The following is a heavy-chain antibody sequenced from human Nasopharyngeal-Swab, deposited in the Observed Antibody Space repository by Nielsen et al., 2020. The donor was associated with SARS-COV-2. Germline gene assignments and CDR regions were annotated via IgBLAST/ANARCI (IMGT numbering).Heavy chain of an antibody. CDR2: ISGSGDST. CDR1: GFTFSNYG. Sequence: ESLKISCAAAGFTFSNYGMNWVRQTPGKGLEWVSSISGSGDSTYYADSVKGRFTISRDNSKNTLFLQMNSLRADDTAVYYCASPLNLLHWGQGTLVTVSS. CDR3: ASPLNLLH. J-gene: IGHJ1*01. D-gene: IGHD2-15*01. V-gene: IGHV3-23*01.